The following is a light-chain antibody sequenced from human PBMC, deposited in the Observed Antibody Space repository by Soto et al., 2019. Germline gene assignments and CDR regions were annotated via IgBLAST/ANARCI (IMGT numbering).Light chain of an antibody. Sequence: EIVFTQSPGTLSLSPGERATLSCRASQSISSSYLAWYQQKPGQAPRLLIYGASSRATGIPDRFSGSGSGTDFTLTISILEPEDFAVYYCQQYGSSPQTFGQGTKVEIK. CDR2: GAS. CDR3: QQYGSSPQT. J-gene: IGKJ1*01. CDR1: QSISSSY. V-gene: IGKV3-20*01.